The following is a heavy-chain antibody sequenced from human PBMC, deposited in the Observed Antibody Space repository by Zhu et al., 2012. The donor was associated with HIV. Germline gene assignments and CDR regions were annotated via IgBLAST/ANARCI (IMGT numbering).Heavy chain of an antibody. Sequence: EVQLVESGGNVIQPGGSLRLSCAASGFTFGKYAMHWVRQAPGKGLERISLINWSGEATYYTGSVQGRFTISRDNSKNSLYLQMNSLRPEDTALYYCAKGAATNYHYYYYMDVWGKGTTVSVSS. CDR2: INWSGEAT. V-gene: IGHV3-43*01. CDR1: GFTFGKYA. J-gene: IGHJ6*03. D-gene: IGHD3-10*01. CDR3: AKGAATNYHYYYYMDV.